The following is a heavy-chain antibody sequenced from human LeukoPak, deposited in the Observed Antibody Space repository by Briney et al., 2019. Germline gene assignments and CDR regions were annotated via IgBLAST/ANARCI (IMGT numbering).Heavy chain of an antibody. V-gene: IGHV4-34*01. Sequence: GSLRLSCAASGFTFSAYEMNWVRQPPGKGLEWIGEINHSGSTNYNPSLKSRVTISVDTSKNQFSLKLSSVTAADTAVYYCASPSHHYGSGSYYRRALDYWGQGTLVTVSS. CDR2: INHSGST. J-gene: IGHJ4*02. D-gene: IGHD3-10*01. CDR1: GFTFSAYE. CDR3: ASPSHHYGSGSYYRRALDY.